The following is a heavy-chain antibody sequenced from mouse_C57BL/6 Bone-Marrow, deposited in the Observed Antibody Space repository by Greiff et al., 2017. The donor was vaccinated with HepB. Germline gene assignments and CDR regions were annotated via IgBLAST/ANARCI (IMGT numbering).Heavy chain of an antibody. J-gene: IGHJ3*01. CDR1: EYEFPSHD. Sequence: EVQGVESGGGLVQPGESLKLSCESNEYEFPSHDMSWVRKTPEKRLELVAAINSDGGSTYYPDTMGRRFIISRDNTKKTLYLQMSSLRSEDTALYYCARPFLTSAWFAYWGQGTLVTVSA. CDR3: ARPFLTSAWFAY. V-gene: IGHV5-2*01. D-gene: IGHD1-1*01. CDR2: INSDGGST.